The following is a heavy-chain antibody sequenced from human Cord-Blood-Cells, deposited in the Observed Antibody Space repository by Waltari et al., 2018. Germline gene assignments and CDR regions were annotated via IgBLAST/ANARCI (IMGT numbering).Heavy chain of an antibody. CDR1: GFTFSSYA. D-gene: IGHD6-13*01. CDR3: ASTPRAAGDY. J-gene: IGHJ4*02. Sequence: QVQLVESGGGVVQPGRSLRLSCAAAGFTFSSYAMQWVRQAPGKGLEWVAVISYDESNKYYADSVKGRFTISRDNSKNTLYLQMNSLRAEDTAVYYCASTPRAAGDYWGQGTLVTVSS. V-gene: IGHV3-30*04. CDR2: ISYDESNK.